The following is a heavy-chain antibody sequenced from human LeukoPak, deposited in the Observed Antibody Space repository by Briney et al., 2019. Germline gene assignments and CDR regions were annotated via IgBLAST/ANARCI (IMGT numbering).Heavy chain of an antibody. CDR1: GGTFSSYA. CDR2: IILIFGTA. CDR3: ARDRSGELFVY. J-gene: IGHJ4*02. D-gene: IGHD3-10*01. Sequence: SVTVSFKSSGGTFSSYAISWVRQAPGQGLEWMGGIILIFGTANYAQKFQGRVTITTDESTSTSYMELSSLRSEDTAVYYCARDRSGELFVYWGQGTLVTVSS. V-gene: IGHV1-69*05.